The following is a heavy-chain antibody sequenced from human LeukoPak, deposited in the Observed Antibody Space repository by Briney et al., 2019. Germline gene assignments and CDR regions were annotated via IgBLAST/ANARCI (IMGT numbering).Heavy chain of an antibody. CDR3: ARDYYGGLGGVDP. CDR2: ISSSGSPI. D-gene: IGHD4-23*01. V-gene: IGHV3-48*01. CDR1: RFTFSSYY. Sequence: GGSLRLSCAASRFTFSSYYMNWVRQAPGKGLEWVSYISSSGSPIYYADSVKGRFTVSRDNAKNSLYLQMNSLRVEDTAVYYCARDYYGGLGGVDPWGQGTLVTVSS. J-gene: IGHJ5*02.